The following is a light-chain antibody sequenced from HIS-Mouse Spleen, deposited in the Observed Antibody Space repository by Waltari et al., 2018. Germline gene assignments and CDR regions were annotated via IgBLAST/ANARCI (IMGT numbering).Light chain of an antibody. CDR1: ALPQKY. CDR3: YSTDSSCNHRV. V-gene: IGLV3-10*01. J-gene: IGLJ2*01. CDR2: GDS. Sequence: SYELTQPPSVSVSPGQTARITCPGDALPQKYAYWYQQKSGQAPVLVIYGDSKRPSGIPESFSGSSSGTMATLTISGAQVEDEADYYCYSTDSSCNHRVFGGGTKLTVL.